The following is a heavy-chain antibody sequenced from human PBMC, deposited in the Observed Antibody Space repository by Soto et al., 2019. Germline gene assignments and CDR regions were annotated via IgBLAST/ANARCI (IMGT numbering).Heavy chain of an antibody. Sequence: ETLSLTCTVSGGSITSYNWNWLRQPPGKALEWIGYVYSSGSTNYNPSLKSRVTISVDTSRNQFSLKVNSVTAADTAVYYCARRAVVAVTGSLDNWLDPWGQGILVTVSS. V-gene: IGHV4-59*01. CDR1: GGSITSYN. CDR3: ARRAVVAVTGSLDNWLDP. J-gene: IGHJ5*02. D-gene: IGHD2-21*01. CDR2: VYSSGST.